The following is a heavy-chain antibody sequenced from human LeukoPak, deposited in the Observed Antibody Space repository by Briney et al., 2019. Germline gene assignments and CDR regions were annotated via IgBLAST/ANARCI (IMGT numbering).Heavy chain of an antibody. D-gene: IGHD6-6*01. V-gene: IGHV3-64*01. J-gene: IGHJ5*02. CDR2: ISSNGGST. CDR1: GFTFSSYA. Sequence: GGSLRLSCAASGFTFSSYAMHWVRQAPGKGLEYVSAISSNGGSTYYANSVKGRFTISRDNSKNTLYLQMGSLTAEDMAVYYCASLAARPSWGQGTLVTVSS. CDR3: ASLAARPS.